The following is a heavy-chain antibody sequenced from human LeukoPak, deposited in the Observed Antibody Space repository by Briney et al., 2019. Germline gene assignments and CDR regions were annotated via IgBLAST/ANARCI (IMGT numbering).Heavy chain of an antibody. Sequence: ASVKVSCKASGYNFAGYYMHWVRQAPGQGLEWMGWINPNSGGTNYAQKFQGRVTMTRDTSISTAYMELSRLRSDDTAVYYCARGFEYTSKADYWGQGTLVTVSS. J-gene: IGHJ4*02. D-gene: IGHD6-6*01. V-gene: IGHV1-2*02. CDR3: ARGFEYTSKADY. CDR2: INPNSGGT. CDR1: GYNFAGYY.